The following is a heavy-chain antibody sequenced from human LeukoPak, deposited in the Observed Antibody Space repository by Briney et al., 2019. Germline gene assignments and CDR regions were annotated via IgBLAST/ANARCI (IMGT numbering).Heavy chain of an antibody. CDR3: AKDRGALRYFDWLLHEFDY. D-gene: IGHD3-9*01. V-gene: IGHV3-23*01. J-gene: IGHJ4*02. CDR1: GFTFSGNW. Sequence: GESLRLSCAASGFTFSGNWMNWVRQAPGKGLEWVSAISGSGGSTYYADSVKGRFTISRGNSKNTLYLQMNSLRAEDTAVYYCAKDRGALRYFDWLLHEFDYWGQGTLVTVSS. CDR2: ISGSGGST.